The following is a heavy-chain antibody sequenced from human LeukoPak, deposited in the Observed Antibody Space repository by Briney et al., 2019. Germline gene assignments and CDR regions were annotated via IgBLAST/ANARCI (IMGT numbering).Heavy chain of an antibody. D-gene: IGHD3-22*01. Sequence: SETLSLTCTVSGGSISSYYWSWIRQPAGKGLEWIGRIYTSGSTNYHPSLKSRVTMSVDTSKNQFSLKLSSVTAADTAVYYCATYTSDRASFDYWGQGTLVTVSS. J-gene: IGHJ4*02. CDR3: ATYTSDRASFDY. CDR1: GGSISSYY. V-gene: IGHV4-4*07. CDR2: IYTSGST.